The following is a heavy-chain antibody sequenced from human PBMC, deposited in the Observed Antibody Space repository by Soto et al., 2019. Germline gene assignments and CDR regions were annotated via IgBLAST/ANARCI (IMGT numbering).Heavy chain of an antibody. CDR1: GFTFDDYT. D-gene: IGHD3-22*01. CDR3: AKVQRFGITMIVVVITLYYFDY. J-gene: IGHJ4*02. Sequence: PGGSLRLSCAASGFTFDDYTMHWVRQAPGKGLEWVSLISWDGGSTYYADSVKGRFTISRDNSKNSLYLQMNSLRTEDTALYYCAKVQRFGITMIVVVITLYYFDYWGQGTLVTVSS. V-gene: IGHV3-43*01. CDR2: ISWDGGST.